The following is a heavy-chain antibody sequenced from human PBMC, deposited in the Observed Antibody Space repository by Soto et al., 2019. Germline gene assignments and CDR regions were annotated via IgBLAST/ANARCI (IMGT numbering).Heavy chain of an antibody. J-gene: IGHJ4*02. CDR2: LTAGGGDT. Sequence: EMQLLESGGGLVQPGGSLRLSCAASGFTFSNYAMSWVRQAPGKGLEWVSTLTAGGGDTCYAESVKGRFTISRDNSKNTLYMQMNSLRAEDTALYYCAKKYSYDSGTYLYHFVCWGQRTRVTVSS. CDR1: GFTFSNYA. V-gene: IGHV3-23*01. CDR3: AKKYSYDSGTYLYHFVC. D-gene: IGHD3-10*01.